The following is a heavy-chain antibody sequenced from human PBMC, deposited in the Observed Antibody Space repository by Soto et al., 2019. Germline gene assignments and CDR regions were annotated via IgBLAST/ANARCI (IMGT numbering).Heavy chain of an antibody. V-gene: IGHV3-7*04. J-gene: IGHJ4*02. D-gene: IGHD4-17*01. CDR1: GFRFSYYW. Sequence: EVRLVESGGGLVQAGDSLRLSCAASGFRFSYYWMNWVRQAPGKGLEWVANVKEDGSEEFYVESVRGRFTVSRDNTRNSLYLQMSGLRVEDTAVYYCVRGHGDYEAIRRQVFYYWGQGALVAVSS. CDR2: VKEDGSEE. CDR3: VRGHGDYEAIRRQVFYY.